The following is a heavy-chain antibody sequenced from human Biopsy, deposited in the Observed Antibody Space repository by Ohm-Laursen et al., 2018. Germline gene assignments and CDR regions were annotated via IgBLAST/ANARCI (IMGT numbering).Heavy chain of an antibody. J-gene: IGHJ4*02. CDR3: ARGRGWGNTYFRSFDY. V-gene: IGHV4-59*01. D-gene: IGHD3-9*01. CDR2: NQNSGST. CDR1: GGSLSGYF. Sequence: GTLSLTCAVSGGSLSGYFWSWIRQPPGKGLEWIGHNQNSGSTNYNPSLKSRVTISADTSKNQFSLKLSSVTAADTAMYYCARGRGWGNTYFRSFDYWGQGTLVTVSS.